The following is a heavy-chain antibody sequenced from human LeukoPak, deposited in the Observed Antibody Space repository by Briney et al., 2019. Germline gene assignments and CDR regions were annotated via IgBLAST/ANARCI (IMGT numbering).Heavy chain of an antibody. V-gene: IGHV3-7*01. Sequence: SGGSLRLSCAASGFTFSSYAMSWVRQAPGKGLEWVANIKQDGSEKYYVDSVKGRFTISRDNAKNSLYLQMNSLRAEDTAVYYCARRPAYYYDSRWPDAFDIWGQGTMVTVSS. CDR1: GFTFSSYA. CDR2: IKQDGSEK. D-gene: IGHD3-22*01. CDR3: ARRPAYYYDSRWPDAFDI. J-gene: IGHJ3*02.